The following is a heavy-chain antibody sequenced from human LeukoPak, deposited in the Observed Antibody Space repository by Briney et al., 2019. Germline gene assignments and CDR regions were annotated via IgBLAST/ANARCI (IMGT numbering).Heavy chain of an antibody. V-gene: IGHV1-69*13. CDR1: GYIFTSYA. J-gene: IGHJ1*01. CDR3: AREPSYGGNSGPYFQH. CDR2: IIPIFGTA. D-gene: IGHD4-23*01. Sequence: GASVKVSCKASGYIFTSYAINWVRQAPGQGLEWMGGIIPIFGTANYAQKFQGRVTITADESTSTAYMELSSLRSEDTAVYYCAREPSYGGNSGPYFQHWGQGTLVTVSS.